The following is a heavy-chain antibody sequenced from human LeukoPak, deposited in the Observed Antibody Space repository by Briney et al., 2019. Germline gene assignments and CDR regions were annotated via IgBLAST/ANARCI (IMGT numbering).Heavy chain of an antibody. CDR3: ARESSGYGDYNWFDP. J-gene: IGHJ5*02. CDR2: IYYSGST. V-gene: IGHV4-59*01. Sequence: PSETLSLTCAVYGGSFSGYYWSWIRQPPGKGLEWIGDIYYSGSTNYNPSLKSRVTISVDTSKNQVSLKLSSVTAADTAVYYCARESSGYGDYNWFDPWGQGTLVTVSS. D-gene: IGHD4-17*01. CDR1: GGSFSGYY.